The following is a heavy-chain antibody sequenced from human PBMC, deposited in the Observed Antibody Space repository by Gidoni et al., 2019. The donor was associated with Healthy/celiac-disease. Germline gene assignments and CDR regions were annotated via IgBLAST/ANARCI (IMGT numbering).Heavy chain of an antibody. Sequence: EVQLVESGGGLVQPGGSLRLSCAASGFTVSSNYMSWVRQAPGKGLEWVSVIYSGGSTYYADYVKGRFTISRDNSKNTLYLQRNSLRAEDTAVYYCARGLSRDGYPYWGQGTLVTVSS. J-gene: IGHJ4*02. CDR3: ARGLSRDGYPY. CDR1: GFTVSSNY. D-gene: IGHD5-12*01. CDR2: IYSGGST. V-gene: IGHV3-66*01.